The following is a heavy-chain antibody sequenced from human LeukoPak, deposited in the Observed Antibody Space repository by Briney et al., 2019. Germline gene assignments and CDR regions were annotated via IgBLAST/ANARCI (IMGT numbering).Heavy chain of an antibody. CDR3: AKAGIAARGYYYYYMDV. CDR2: ISWNSGSI. D-gene: IGHD6-6*01. Sequence: PGRSLRLSCAASGFTFDDYAMHWVRQAPGKGLEWVSGISWNSGSIGYADSVKGRFTISRDNAKNFLYLQMNSLRAEDTALYYCAKAGIAARGYYYYYMDVWGKGTTVTVSS. CDR1: GFTFDDYA. V-gene: IGHV3-9*01. J-gene: IGHJ6*03.